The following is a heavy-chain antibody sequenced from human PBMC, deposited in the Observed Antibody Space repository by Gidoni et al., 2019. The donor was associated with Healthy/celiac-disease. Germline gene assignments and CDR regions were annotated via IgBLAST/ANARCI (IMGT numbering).Heavy chain of an antibody. CDR2: ISSSSSYI. Sequence: EVQLVESGGGLVKPGGSLRLSCAASGFTFSSYSMNWVRQAPGKGLEWGSSISSSSSYIYYADAVKGRFTISRDNAKNSLYLQMNSLRAEDTAVYYCARSGGGCSGGSCYWGQGTLVTVSS. V-gene: IGHV3-21*01. J-gene: IGHJ4*02. D-gene: IGHD2-15*01. CDR3: ARSGGGCSGGSCY. CDR1: GFTFSSYS.